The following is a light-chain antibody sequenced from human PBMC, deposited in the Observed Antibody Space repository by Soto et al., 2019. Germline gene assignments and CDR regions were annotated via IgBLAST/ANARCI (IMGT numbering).Light chain of an antibody. CDR2: AAS. Sequence: DIQMTQSPSSLSASVRDTVTITCRASQGISNYLAWYQQRPGKIPTLLIFAASTLHSGVPSRFSGSGSGTDFTLAISSLQTEDVGTYHCQEYNAAPLTFGRGTMVDIK. CDR1: QGISNY. CDR3: QEYNAAPLT. J-gene: IGKJ3*01. V-gene: IGKV1-27*01.